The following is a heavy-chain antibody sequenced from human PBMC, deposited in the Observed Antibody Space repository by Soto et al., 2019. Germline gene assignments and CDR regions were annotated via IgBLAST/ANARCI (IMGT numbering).Heavy chain of an antibody. Sequence: EVQLVESGGGLVKPGGSLRLSCAASGFTFSSYNMNWVRQAPGKGLEWVSSISSSSSYIYYADSVKGRFTISRDNAKNSLYLQMNSLRAEDTAVYYCARDHAYYDFWSGYQVYYYYGMDVWGQGTTVTVSS. CDR1: GFTFSSYN. J-gene: IGHJ6*02. CDR2: ISSSSSYI. V-gene: IGHV3-21*01. CDR3: ARDHAYYDFWSGYQVYYYYGMDV. D-gene: IGHD3-3*01.